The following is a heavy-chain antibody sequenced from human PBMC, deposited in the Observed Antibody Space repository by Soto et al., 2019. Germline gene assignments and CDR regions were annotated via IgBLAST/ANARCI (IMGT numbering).Heavy chain of an antibody. V-gene: IGHV3-11*01. CDR2: ISSSGRTI. CDR1: GFTFSDYY. Sequence: QVQLVESGGGLVKPGGSLRLSCAASGFTFSDYYMSWIRQAPGKGLEWVSYISSSGRTIYYADSVKGRFTISRDNAKNSLYLQMNSLRADDTAVYYCARQKAWTGEWLSLYAPGMDVWGQGTTVTVAS. D-gene: IGHD3-22*01. CDR3: ARQKAWTGEWLSLYAPGMDV. J-gene: IGHJ6*02.